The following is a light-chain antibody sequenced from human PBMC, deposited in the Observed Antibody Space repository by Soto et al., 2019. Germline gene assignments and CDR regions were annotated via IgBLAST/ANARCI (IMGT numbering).Light chain of an antibody. Sequence: DIQMTQSPSSLSASVGDRVTITCRASQSISSYFNWYQQKQGKAPKLLTYAASSLQSGVPSRFSGSGSGTDFTLTISSLQPEDFSTYYYQQSYSTSFTFGPGTKVDIK. CDR2: AAS. J-gene: IGKJ3*01. V-gene: IGKV1-39*01. CDR1: QSISSY. CDR3: QQSYSTSFT.